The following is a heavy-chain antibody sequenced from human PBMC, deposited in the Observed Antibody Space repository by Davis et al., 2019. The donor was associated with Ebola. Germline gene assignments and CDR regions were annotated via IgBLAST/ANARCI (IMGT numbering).Heavy chain of an antibody. CDR3: ARVAGDGYNSAYFDY. CDR1: GFTFSSYS. V-gene: IGHV3-21*01. Sequence: GESLKISCAASGFTFSSYSMNWVRQAPGKGLEWVSSISSSSSYIYYADSVKGRFTISRDNAKNSLYLQMNSLRAEDTAVYYCARVAGDGYNSAYFDYWGQGTLVTVSS. CDR2: ISSSSSYI. J-gene: IGHJ4*02. D-gene: IGHD5-24*01.